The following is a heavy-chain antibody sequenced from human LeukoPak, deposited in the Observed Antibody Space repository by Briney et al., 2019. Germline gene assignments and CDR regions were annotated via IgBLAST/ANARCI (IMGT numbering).Heavy chain of an antibody. Sequence: SETLSLTCTVSGGSISSSGYYWGWIRQPPGKGLECIGIMSYSGSTYYNPSLKSRVTMSVDTSKNHFSLKLSSMTAADTAVYYCARQIYSDRSGYFYFHWAQGTLVTVSS. CDR1: GGSISSSGYY. CDR2: MSYSGST. V-gene: IGHV4-39*01. CDR3: ARQIYSDRSGYFYFH. D-gene: IGHD3-22*01. J-gene: IGHJ4*02.